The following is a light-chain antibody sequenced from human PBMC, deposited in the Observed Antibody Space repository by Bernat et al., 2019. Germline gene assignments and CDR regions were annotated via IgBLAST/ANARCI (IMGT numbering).Light chain of an antibody. Sequence: DIQMTQSPSSLSASVGDRINVTCRASQTISTYSNWYQQKPGMAPKLLTYRASSFQFGVPSRFSCSGSGTDFTLTISGLQPEDFATYYCHQSYTTPYTFAQGTKLEIK. V-gene: IGKV1-39*01. CDR3: HQSYTTPYT. CDR2: RAS. J-gene: IGKJ2*01. CDR1: QTISTY.